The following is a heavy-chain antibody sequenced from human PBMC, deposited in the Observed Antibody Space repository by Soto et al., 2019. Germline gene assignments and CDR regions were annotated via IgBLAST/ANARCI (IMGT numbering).Heavy chain of an antibody. CDR2: VYHSGNT. Sequence: QVQLQESGPGLVQPSETLSLTCAVSGGSIGISNSWNWVRQPPGKGLEWIGEVYHSGNTNYNPSLKSRVNISIDKSKSQFSLRLRSVTAADTAVYFCARAPLFCRDDNCQVDGFESWGQGTLVTVSS. J-gene: IGHJ4*02. CDR3: ARAPLFCRDDNCQVDGFES. CDR1: GGSIGISNS. D-gene: IGHD1-20*01. V-gene: IGHV4-4*02.